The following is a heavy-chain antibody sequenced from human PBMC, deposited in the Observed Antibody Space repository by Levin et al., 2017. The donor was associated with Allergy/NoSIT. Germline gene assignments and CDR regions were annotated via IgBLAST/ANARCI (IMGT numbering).Heavy chain of an antibody. V-gene: IGHV4-34*01. D-gene: IGHD3-9*01. Sequence: SETLSLTCAVYGGSFSGYYWSWIRQPPGKGLEWIGEINHSGSTNYNPSLKSRVTISVDTSKNQFSLKLSSVTAADTAVYYCARGRGTIFFLLSHNWFDPWGQGTLVTVSS. CDR1: GGSFSGYY. J-gene: IGHJ5*02. CDR3: ARGRGTIFFLLSHNWFDP. CDR2: INHSGST.